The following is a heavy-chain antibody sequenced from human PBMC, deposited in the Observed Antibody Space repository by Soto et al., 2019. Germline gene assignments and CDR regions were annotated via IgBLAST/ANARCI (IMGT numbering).Heavy chain of an antibody. D-gene: IGHD3-3*01. V-gene: IGHV3-30-3*01. CDR2: ISYDGGNK. CDR1: GFTFSSYA. CDR3: ARVAIFGVVATYGMDV. J-gene: IGHJ6*02. Sequence: GGSLRLSCAAPGFTFSSYAMHWVRQAPGKGLESVAVISYDGGNKDYADSVKGRFTISRDNSKNTLYLQMNSLRAEDTAVYYCARVAIFGVVATYGMDVWGQGTTVTVSS.